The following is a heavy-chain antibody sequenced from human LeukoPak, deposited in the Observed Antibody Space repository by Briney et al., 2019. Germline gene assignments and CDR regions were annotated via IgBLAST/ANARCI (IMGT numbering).Heavy chain of an antibody. CDR3: AGAYSSTSCPNDY. D-gene: IGHD2-2*01. CDR2: IYTSGST. Sequence: SETLSLTCTASGGSISSGGYYWSWIRQPAGKGLEWIGRIYTSGSTNYNPSLKSRVTISVDTSKNQFSLKLSSVTAADTAVYYCAGAYSSTSCPNDYWGQGTLVTVSS. CDR1: GGSISSGGYY. J-gene: IGHJ4*02. V-gene: IGHV4-61*02.